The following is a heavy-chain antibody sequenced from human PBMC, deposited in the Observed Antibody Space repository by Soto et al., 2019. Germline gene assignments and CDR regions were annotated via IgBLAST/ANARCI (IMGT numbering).Heavy chain of an antibody. V-gene: IGHV4-34*01. CDR2: INHSGST. J-gene: IGHJ4*02. Sequence: SETLSLTCAVYGGSFSGYYWSWIRQPPGKGLEWIGEINHSGSTNYNPSLKSRVTISVDRSKNQFSLKLSSVTAADTAVYYCASKHMVRGVIDYWGQGTLVTVSS. CDR1: GGSFSGYY. D-gene: IGHD3-10*01. CDR3: ASKHMVRGVIDY.